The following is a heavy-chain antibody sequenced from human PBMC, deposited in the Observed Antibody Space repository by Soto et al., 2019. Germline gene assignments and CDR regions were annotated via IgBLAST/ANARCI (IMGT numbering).Heavy chain of an antibody. CDR3: ARQTGSYYDSSGYYIDY. CDR2: IYYSGST. D-gene: IGHD3-22*01. J-gene: IGHJ4*02. CDR1: GGSISSSSYY. Sequence: SETLSLTCTVSGGSISSSSYYWGWIRQPPGKGLEWIGSIYYSGSTYYNPSLKSRVTISVDTSKNQFSLKLSSVTAADTAVYYCARQTGSYYDSSGYYIDYWGQGTLVTVSS. V-gene: IGHV4-39*01.